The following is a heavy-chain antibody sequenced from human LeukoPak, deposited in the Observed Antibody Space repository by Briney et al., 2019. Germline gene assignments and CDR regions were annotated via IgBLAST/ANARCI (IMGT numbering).Heavy chain of an antibody. Sequence: ASVKVSCKASGGTFSSYAISWVRQAPGQGLEWMGGIIPIFGTANYAQKFQGRVTITADESTSTAYMELSSLRSEDTAVYYCARVPRARAGYANYFAYWAREPWSPSPQ. D-gene: IGHD5-12*01. CDR1: GGTFSSYA. J-gene: IGHJ4*02. CDR3: ARVPRARAGYANYFAY. V-gene: IGHV1-69*13. CDR2: IIPIFGTA.